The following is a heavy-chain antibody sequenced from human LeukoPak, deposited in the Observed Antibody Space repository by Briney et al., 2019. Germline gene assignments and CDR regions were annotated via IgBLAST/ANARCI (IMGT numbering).Heavy chain of an antibody. Sequence: GGSLRLSCAASGFTFDDYAMHWVRQAPGKGLEWVSGISWNSGSIGYADSVKGRFTISRDNAKNSLYLQMNSLRAEDMALYYCAKGSSGRSPGDLDYWGQGTLVTVSS. D-gene: IGHD6-19*01. V-gene: IGHV3-9*03. CDR1: GFTFDDYA. CDR2: ISWNSGSI. CDR3: AKGSSGRSPGDLDY. J-gene: IGHJ4*02.